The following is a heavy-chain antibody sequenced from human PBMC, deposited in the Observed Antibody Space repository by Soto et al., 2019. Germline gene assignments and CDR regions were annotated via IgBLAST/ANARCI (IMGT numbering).Heavy chain of an antibody. J-gene: IGHJ3*02. CDR2: INPNSGGT. CDR3: AIKYELWNLTPDAFDI. Sequence: ASVKVSSTASGYTFTGYYMHWVRQAPGQGVEWVLWINPNSGGTNYAQKFQGRVTMTRDTSISTAYMELSRLRSDDTAVYSCAIKYELWNLTPDAFDIWAQGTMVTVSS. V-gene: IGHV1-2*02. CDR1: GYTFTGYY. D-gene: IGHD3-3*01.